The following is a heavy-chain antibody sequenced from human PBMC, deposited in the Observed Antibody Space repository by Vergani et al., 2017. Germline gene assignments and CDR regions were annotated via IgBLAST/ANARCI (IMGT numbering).Heavy chain of an antibody. CDR3: AKDRTSGWGLDY. CDR1: GFTFSNYG. J-gene: IGHJ4*02. CDR2: IQYDGSSR. D-gene: IGHD6-19*01. V-gene: IGHV3-30*02. Sequence: QVQLVEPGGGVVQPGGSLRLSCAASGFTFSNYGMHWVRQAPGKGLQWVAFIQYDGSSRYYSDSLKGRLTISRDTSSNTLYLQMRSLRVEDTAVYYCAKDRTSGWGLDYWGQGILVTVSS.